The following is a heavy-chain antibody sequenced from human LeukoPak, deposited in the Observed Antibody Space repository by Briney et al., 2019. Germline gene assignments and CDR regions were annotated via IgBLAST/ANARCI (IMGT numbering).Heavy chain of an antibody. CDR2: INPNSGGT. V-gene: IGHV1-2*06. D-gene: IGHD1-26*01. CDR3: ARGIVGATAWFDP. CDR1: GNTFTGYY. Sequence: ASVKVSCKASGNTFTGYYMHWVRQAPGQGLEWMGRINPNSGGTNYAQKFQGRVTMTRDTSISTAYMELSRLRSDDTAVYYCARGIVGATAWFDPWGQGTLVTVSS. J-gene: IGHJ5*02.